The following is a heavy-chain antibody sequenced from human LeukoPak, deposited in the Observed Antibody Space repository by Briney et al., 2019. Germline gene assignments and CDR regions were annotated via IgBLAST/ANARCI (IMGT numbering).Heavy chain of an antibody. D-gene: IGHD3-22*01. CDR1: DYSISSGDH. CDR2: IFHSGNT. CDR3: ARETIDITIIEVVRMGDAFDI. V-gene: IGHV4-38-2*02. Sequence: PSETLSLTCTVSDYSISSGDHCLGWTRQPPGKGLEWIGSIFHSGNTYYNPSLKSRVTISVDTSKNQFSLRMSSVTAADTAVYYCARETIDITIIEVVRMGDAFDIWGQGTMVAVSS. J-gene: IGHJ3*02.